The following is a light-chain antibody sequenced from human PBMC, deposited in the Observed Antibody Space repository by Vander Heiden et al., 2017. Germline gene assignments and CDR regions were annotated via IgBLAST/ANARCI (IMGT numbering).Light chain of an antibody. CDR1: RNVSNYY. Sequence: EIVLTQSPGSLSLSPGESATRSCRASRNVSNYYFAWYQKTPGRAPRLLVYSAFNRPTGIPDRFSGSGSGADFTLTISRLEPEDFAVYYCQQYDSSPWSFGQGTKVEFQ. CDR2: SAF. J-gene: IGKJ1*01. V-gene: IGKV3-20*01. CDR3: QQYDSSPWS.